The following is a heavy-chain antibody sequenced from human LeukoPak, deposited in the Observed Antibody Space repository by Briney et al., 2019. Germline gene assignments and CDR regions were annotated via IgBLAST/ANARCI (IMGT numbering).Heavy chain of an antibody. J-gene: IGHJ5*02. CDR3: ARADCSSSTCYLRRSWFDP. CDR1: GFTLSNYD. D-gene: IGHD2-2*01. V-gene: IGHV3-21*01. Sequence: GGSLRLSCAASGFTLSNYDMNWVRQAPGKGLEWVSSISTSSRYIYYKDSVRGRFTISRDDAENSLYLEMNSLRAEDTAVYYCARADCSSSTCYLRRSWFDPWGQGTLVTVSS. CDR2: ISTSSRYI.